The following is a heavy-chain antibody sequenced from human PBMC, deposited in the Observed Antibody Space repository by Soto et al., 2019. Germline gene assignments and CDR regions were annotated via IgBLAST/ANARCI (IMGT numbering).Heavy chain of an antibody. D-gene: IGHD5-18*01. Sequence: EVQLVESGGGLVKPGGSLRLSCAGSGFTFSSYSMNWVRQAPGKGLEWVSSISSSSSYIYYADSVKGRFTISRDNAKNSLYLQMNSLRAEDTAVYYCARESPGYSYGQGYDYWGQGTLVTVSS. V-gene: IGHV3-21*01. J-gene: IGHJ4*02. CDR3: ARESPGYSYGQGYDY. CDR1: GFTFSSYS. CDR2: ISSSSSYI.